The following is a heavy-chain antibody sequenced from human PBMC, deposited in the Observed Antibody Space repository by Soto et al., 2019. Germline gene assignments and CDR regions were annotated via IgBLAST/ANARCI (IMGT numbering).Heavy chain of an antibody. CDR2: ISDSGNT. Sequence: SETLSLTCTVSGGSVSSYYWTWIRQPPGKGLEWLGYISDSGNTNYNPSLKSRVAMSIDTSKRQLSLNLWSLTAAYTAVYYCVRGNSGWSPYRSRLFHFYYMDVWGKGTTVTVSS. CDR1: GGSVSSYY. D-gene: IGHD6-19*01. J-gene: IGHJ6*03. V-gene: IGHV4-59*08. CDR3: VRGNSGWSPYRSRLFHFYYMDV.